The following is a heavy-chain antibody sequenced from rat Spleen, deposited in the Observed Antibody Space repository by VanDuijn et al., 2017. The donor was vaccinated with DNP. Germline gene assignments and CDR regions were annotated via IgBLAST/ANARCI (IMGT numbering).Heavy chain of an antibody. CDR1: GFSFTNYY. Sequence: EVQLVESGGGLVQPGRSMKLSCVASGFSFTNYYMAWVRQAPTKGLEWVAYIGSDGYAPYYGDSVKGRFTISRDNAKSTLYLQMNSLRSEDMATYYCTLQRYKYNYHVVDAWGQGTSVTVSS. J-gene: IGHJ4*01. D-gene: IGHD1-5*01. V-gene: IGHV5-25*01. CDR2: IGSDGYAP. CDR3: TLQRYKYNYHVVDA.